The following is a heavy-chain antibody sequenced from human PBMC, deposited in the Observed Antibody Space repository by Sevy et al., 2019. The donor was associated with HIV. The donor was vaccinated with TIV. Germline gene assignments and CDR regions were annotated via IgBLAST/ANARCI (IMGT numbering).Heavy chain of an antibody. CDR2: IKSKTDGGTT. CDR1: GFTFSNAW. V-gene: IGHV3-15*01. CDR3: TAPVGDDAFDI. Sequence: GGSLRLSCAASGFTFSNAWMSWVRQAPGKGLEWVGRIKSKTDGGTTDYAAPVKGRFTISRDDSKNTLYLQMNSLKTEDTDGYYCTAPVGDDAFDIWGQGTMVTVSS. J-gene: IGHJ3*02. D-gene: IGHD3-16*01.